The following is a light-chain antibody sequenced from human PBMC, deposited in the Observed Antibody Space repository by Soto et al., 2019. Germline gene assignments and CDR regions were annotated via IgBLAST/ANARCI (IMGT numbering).Light chain of an antibody. CDR1: QSVSSSY. J-gene: IGKJ3*01. Sequence: ENVLTQSPGTLSLSPGERATLSCRASQSVSSSYLAWYQQKPGQAPRLLIYGASRRATGIPDRFSGSGSGTDFTLTISGLEPEDSAVYYCQQYGSSPFTFGPGTRVDIK. CDR3: QQYGSSPFT. V-gene: IGKV3-20*01. CDR2: GAS.